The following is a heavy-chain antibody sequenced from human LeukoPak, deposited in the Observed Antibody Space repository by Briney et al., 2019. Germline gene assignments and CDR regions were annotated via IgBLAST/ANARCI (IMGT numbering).Heavy chain of an antibody. D-gene: IGHD6-19*01. CDR1: GFTFRSYS. Sequence: GGSLRLSCAASGFTFRSYSMNWVRQAPGKGLEWVSYISDSSTTIYYAASVKGRFTISRDNAKNSLHLQMNSLRDEDTAVYYCARDGDGAVAGLFDYWGQGTRVTSSP. CDR3: ARDGDGAVAGLFDY. CDR2: ISDSSTTI. J-gene: IGHJ4*02. V-gene: IGHV3-48*02.